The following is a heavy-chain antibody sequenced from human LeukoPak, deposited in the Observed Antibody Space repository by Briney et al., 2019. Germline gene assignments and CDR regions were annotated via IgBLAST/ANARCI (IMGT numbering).Heavy chain of an antibody. CDR1: GFTFSVAA. J-gene: IGHJ3*02. CDR3: ARGGSGATKDDAFDI. CDR2: IGASGEST. V-gene: IGHV3-23*01. Sequence: QPGGSLRLSCAASGFTFSVAAMTWVRQAPGKGLEWVSLIGASGESTYYADSMKGRFTISRDNAENTLYLQMNSLRAEDTAVYYCARGGSGATKDDAFDIWGQGTMVTVSS. D-gene: IGHD3-10*01.